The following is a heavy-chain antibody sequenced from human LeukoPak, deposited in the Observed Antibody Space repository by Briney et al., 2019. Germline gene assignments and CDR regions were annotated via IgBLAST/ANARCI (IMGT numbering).Heavy chain of an antibody. J-gene: IGHJ4*02. CDR3: ARKAGYYYGSGDS. D-gene: IGHD3-10*01. Sequence: AGGSLRLSCAASGFTFSSYAMRWVRQAPGKGLEWVSTIGGSGGSTYYADSVKGRFTISRDNSKNTLYLQMSSLGAEDTAVYYCARKAGYYYGSGDSWGQGTLVTVSS. CDR2: IGGSGGST. CDR1: GFTFSSYA. V-gene: IGHV3-23*01.